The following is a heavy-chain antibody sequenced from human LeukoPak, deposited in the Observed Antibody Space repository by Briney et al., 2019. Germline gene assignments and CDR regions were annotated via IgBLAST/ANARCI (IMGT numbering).Heavy chain of an antibody. D-gene: IGHD2-2*01. CDR1: GFTVSSNY. Sequence: GGSLRLSCAASGFTVSSNYMSWVRQAPGKGLEWVSVIYSGGSTYYADSVKGRFTISRDNSKNTLYLQMNSLRAEGTAVYYCARDMGTGECSGIRCYAFDSWGQGTLVTVSS. J-gene: IGHJ4*02. V-gene: IGHV3-53*01. CDR3: ARDMGTGECSGIRCYAFDS. CDR2: IYSGGST.